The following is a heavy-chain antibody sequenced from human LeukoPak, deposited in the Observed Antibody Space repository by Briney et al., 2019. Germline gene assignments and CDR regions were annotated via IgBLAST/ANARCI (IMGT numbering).Heavy chain of an antibody. D-gene: IGHD2-2*01. CDR1: GFTFSSYA. CDR3: AKHSAIYCSSTSCHGGFDY. V-gene: IGHV3-23*01. CDR2: ISGSGGST. J-gene: IGHJ4*02. Sequence: GGSLRLSCAASGFTFSSYAMSWVRQAPGKGLEWVSAISGSGGSTYYADSVKGRFTISRDNSKNTLYLQMNSLRAEDTAIYYCAKHSAIYCSSTSCHGGFDYWGQGTLVTVSS.